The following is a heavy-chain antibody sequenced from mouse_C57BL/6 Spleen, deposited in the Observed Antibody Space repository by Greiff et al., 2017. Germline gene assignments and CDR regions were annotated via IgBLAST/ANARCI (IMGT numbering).Heavy chain of an antibody. Sequence: EVQLQQSGPELVKPGASVKLSCKASGYSFTGYYMNWVKQSPEKSLEWIGEINPSTGGTTYNQKFKAKATLTVDKSSSTAYMQLKSLTSEDSAVYYCSRGITTGGDYWGQGTTLTVSS. J-gene: IGHJ2*01. CDR3: SRGITTGGDY. D-gene: IGHD1-1*01. V-gene: IGHV1-42*01. CDR1: GYSFTGYY. CDR2: INPSTGGT.